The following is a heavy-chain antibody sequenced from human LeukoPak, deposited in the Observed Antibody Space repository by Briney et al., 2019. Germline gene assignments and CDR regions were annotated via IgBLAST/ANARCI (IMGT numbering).Heavy chain of an antibody. J-gene: IGHJ4*02. Sequence: PSETLSLTCTVSGGSISTINSYWGWIRQPPGKGLEGIGSMFYTGSTFYNPSLKSRVTISVDTSKNQFSLRLSSVTAADTAVYYCARLGDTQFDYWGQGTLVTVSS. V-gene: IGHV4-39*01. CDR3: ARLGDTQFDY. CDR1: GGSISTINSY. CDR2: MFYTGST. D-gene: IGHD3-16*01.